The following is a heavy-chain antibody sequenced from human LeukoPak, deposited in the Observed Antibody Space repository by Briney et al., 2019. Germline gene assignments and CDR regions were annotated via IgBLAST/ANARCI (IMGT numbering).Heavy chain of an antibody. Sequence: GGSLRLSRAASGFPFTNNYMSWVRQAPGKGLEWVSVINIGGSVSYADSVKGRFTISRDNSNSTLYLQMNSLRVEDTALYYCARVRRQVGSRWFDSWGQGTLVTVSS. CDR2: INIGGSV. D-gene: IGHD1-26*01. J-gene: IGHJ5*01. CDR1: GFPFTNNY. CDR3: ARVRRQVGSRWFDS. V-gene: IGHV3-53*01.